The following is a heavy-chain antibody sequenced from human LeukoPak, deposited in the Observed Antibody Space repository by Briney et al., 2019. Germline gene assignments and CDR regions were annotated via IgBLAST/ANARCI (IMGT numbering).Heavy chain of an antibody. CDR2: MNPNSGNT. J-gene: IGHJ6*03. CDR3: ARSGGSGWYFGINSHYYYMDV. V-gene: IGHV1-8*03. Sequence: GALVKVSCKASGYTFTNYDINWVRQAPGQGLEWMGWMNPNSGNTGYAQKFQGRITITRNTSISTAYMELSSLRSEDTALYYCARSGGSGWYFGINSHYYYMDVWGKGTTVTVSS. CDR1: GYTFTNYD. D-gene: IGHD6-19*01.